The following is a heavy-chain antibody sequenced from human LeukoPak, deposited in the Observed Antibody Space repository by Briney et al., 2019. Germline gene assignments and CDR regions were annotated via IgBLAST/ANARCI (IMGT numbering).Heavy chain of an antibody. CDR2: IYYSGST. D-gene: IGHD6-13*01. J-gene: IGHJ5*02. Sequence: SETLSLTCTVSGGSISSYYWSWIRQPPGKGLEWIGYIYYSGSTNYNPSLKSRVTISVDTSKNQFSLKLSSVTAADTAVYYCARMKGIAAGEDWFDPWGQGTLVTVPS. CDR3: ARMKGIAAGEDWFDP. V-gene: IGHV4-59*01. CDR1: GGSISSYY.